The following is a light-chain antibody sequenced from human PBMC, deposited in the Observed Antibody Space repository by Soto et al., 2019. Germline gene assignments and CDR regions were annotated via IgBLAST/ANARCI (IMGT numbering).Light chain of an antibody. CDR1: SSNIGAGYD. CDR3: QSHDSSLSAHVV. J-gene: IGLJ2*01. Sequence: QSVLTQPPSVSGAPGQRVTISCTGSSSNIGAGYDVHWYQQLPGTAPKLLIYGNSNRPSGVPDRFSGSKSGTSASLAITGLQAEDEADYYCQSHDSSLSAHVVFGGGTKVTVL. V-gene: IGLV1-40*01. CDR2: GNS.